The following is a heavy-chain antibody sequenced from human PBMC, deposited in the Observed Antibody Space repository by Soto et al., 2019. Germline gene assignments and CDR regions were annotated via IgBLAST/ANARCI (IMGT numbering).Heavy chain of an antibody. CDR3: ASHFTSSPGP. CDR1: GGSISGSSYY. Sequence: SETLSLTCTVSGGSISGSSYYWGWIRQPPGKGLEWIGSIYYSGSTYYNPSLKSRVTISVDTSKNQFSLKLSSVTAADTAVYYCASHFTSSPGPWGQGTLVTVSS. D-gene: IGHD6-13*01. CDR2: IYYSGST. V-gene: IGHV4-39*01. J-gene: IGHJ5*02.